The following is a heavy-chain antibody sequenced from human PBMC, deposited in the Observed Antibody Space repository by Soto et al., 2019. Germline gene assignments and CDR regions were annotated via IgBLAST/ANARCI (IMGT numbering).Heavy chain of an antibody. D-gene: IGHD3-3*01. CDR1: GFTFSSYA. J-gene: IGHJ4*02. CDR3: AKDRHYDFWSGQTPLVY. V-gene: IGHV3-23*01. CDR2: ISGSGGST. Sequence: EVQLLESGGGLVQPGGSLRLSCAASGFTFSSYAMSWVRQAPGKGLEWVSAISGSGGSTYYADSVKGRFTISRDNSKNTLYLQMNSLRSEDTAVYYCAKDRHYDFWSGQTPLVYWGQGTLVIVSS.